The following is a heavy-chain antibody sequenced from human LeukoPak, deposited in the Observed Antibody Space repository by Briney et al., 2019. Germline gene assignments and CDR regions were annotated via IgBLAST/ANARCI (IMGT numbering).Heavy chain of an antibody. CDR3: AKDIRGPYYFEY. Sequence: PGRSLRLSCAASGFTFDDYAMHWVRQAPGKGLEWVSGISWNSGSIGYADSVKGRFTISRDNAKNSLYLQMNSLRAEDTALYYCAKDIRGPYYFEYWGQGTLVTVSS. V-gene: IGHV3-9*01. CDR2: ISWNSGSI. J-gene: IGHJ4*02. CDR1: GFTFDDYA.